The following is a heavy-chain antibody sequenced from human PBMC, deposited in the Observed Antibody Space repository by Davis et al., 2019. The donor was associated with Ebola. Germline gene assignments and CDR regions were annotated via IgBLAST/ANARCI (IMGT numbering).Heavy chain of an antibody. CDR2: ISVDNANT. V-gene: IGHV1-18*01. CDR1: GYIFINYG. D-gene: IGHD2-2*01. Sequence: ASVKVSCKASGYIFINYGITWVRQAPGQGFEWMGWISVDNANTDYAQKFQGRVTMTTDTSASTAYMELRSLTSDDTAMYYCAREVGPARPDNWFDPWGQGTLLTVSS. J-gene: IGHJ5*02. CDR3: AREVGPARPDNWFDP.